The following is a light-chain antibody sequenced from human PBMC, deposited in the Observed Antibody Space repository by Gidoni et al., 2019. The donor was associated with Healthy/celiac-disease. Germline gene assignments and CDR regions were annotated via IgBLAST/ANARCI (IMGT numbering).Light chain of an antibody. J-gene: IGKJ4*01. Sequence: ELVMTQPPATLSVSPGERATLSCRARQSVSSNLAWYQQKPGQAPRLLIYGASTRATGIPARFSGSGSGTEVTLTISSLQSEDFAVYYCQQYNNWPPLTFGGGTKVEIK. V-gene: IGKV3-15*01. CDR2: GAS. CDR1: QSVSSN. CDR3: QQYNNWPPLT.